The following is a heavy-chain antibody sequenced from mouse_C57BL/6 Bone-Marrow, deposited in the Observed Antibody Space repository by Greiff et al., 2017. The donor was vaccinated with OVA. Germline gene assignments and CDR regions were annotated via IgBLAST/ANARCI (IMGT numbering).Heavy chain of an antibody. CDR2: IDPANGNT. CDR1: GFNIKNTY. D-gene: IGHD1-1*01. Sequence: EVQRVESVAELVRPGASVKLSCTASGFNIKNTYMHWVKQRPEQGLEWIGRIDPANGNTKYAPKFQGKATITADTSSNTAYLQLSSLTSEDTAIYYGARSPFYYGSRVDYWGQGTTLTVSS. CDR3: ARSPFYYGSRVDY. V-gene: IGHV14-3*01. J-gene: IGHJ2*01.